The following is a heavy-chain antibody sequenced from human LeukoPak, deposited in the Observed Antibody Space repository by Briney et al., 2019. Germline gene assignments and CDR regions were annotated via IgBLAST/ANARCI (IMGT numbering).Heavy chain of an antibody. CDR2: ISYSGST. CDR3: ARLSISSGYYFIPNYYYYMDV. D-gene: IGHD3-22*01. J-gene: IGHJ6*03. Sequence: PSETLSLTCTVSGGSISSYYWNWIRQPPGKGLEWIGSISYSGSTNYNPSLESRVTISVDTSKNQFSLKLSSVTAADTAVYYCARLSISSGYYFIPNYYYYMDVWGKGTTVTISS. V-gene: IGHV4-59*12. CDR1: GGSISSYY.